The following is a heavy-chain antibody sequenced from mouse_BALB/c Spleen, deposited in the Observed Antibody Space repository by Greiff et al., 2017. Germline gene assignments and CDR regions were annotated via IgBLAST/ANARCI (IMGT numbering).Heavy chain of an antibody. CDR3: ASAYYRGGLAY. Sequence: DVKLVESGGGLVPPGGSLRLSCATSGFTFTDYYMSWVRQPPGKALEWLGFIRNKANGYTTEYSASVKGRFTISRDNSQSILYLQMNTLRAEDSATYYCASAYYRGGLAYWGQGTLVTVSA. CDR1: GFTFTDYY. J-gene: IGHJ3*01. D-gene: IGHD2-14*01. V-gene: IGHV7-3*02. CDR2: IRNKANGYTT.